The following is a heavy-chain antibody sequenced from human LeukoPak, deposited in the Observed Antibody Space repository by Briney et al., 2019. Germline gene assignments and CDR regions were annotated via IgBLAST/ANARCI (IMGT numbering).Heavy chain of an antibody. CDR2: IYNSGST. CDR3: ARVTGYMIEDYFDY. CDR1: GYSISSGYY. Sequence: SETLSLTCTVSGYSISSGYYWGWIRQSPGKGLEWIGSIYNSGSTYYNPSLKSRVTISVETSKNQFSLKLSSVTAADTAVYYCARVTGYMIEDYFDYWGQGTLVTVSS. J-gene: IGHJ4*02. D-gene: IGHD3-22*01. V-gene: IGHV4-38-2*02.